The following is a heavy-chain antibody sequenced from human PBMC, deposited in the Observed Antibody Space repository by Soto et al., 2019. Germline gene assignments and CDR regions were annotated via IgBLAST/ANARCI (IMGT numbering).Heavy chain of an antibody. Sequence: SETLSLTCTVSGGSISSGGDYWSWIRQHPGKGLEWIGYIYYSGSTYYNPSLKSGVTISVDTSKNQFSLKLSSVTAADTAVYYCASTAARENNWFDPWGQGTLVTVS. CDR3: ASTAARENNWFDP. CDR2: IYYSGST. J-gene: IGHJ5*02. CDR1: GGSISSGGDY. V-gene: IGHV4-31*03. D-gene: IGHD6-6*01.